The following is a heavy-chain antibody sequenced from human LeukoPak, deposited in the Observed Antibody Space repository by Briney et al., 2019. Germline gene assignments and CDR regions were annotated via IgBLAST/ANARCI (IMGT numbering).Heavy chain of an antibody. CDR1: GYTFTGYY. J-gene: IGHJ3*02. CDR2: INPNSGGT. D-gene: IGHD3-22*01. CDR3: ARPRAHYYDSSGYYFEDAFDI. Sequence: ASVKVSCKASGYTFTGYYMHWVRQAPGQGLEWMGWINPNSGGTNYGRVTMTRDTSISTAYMELSRLRSDDTAAYYCARPRAHYYDSSGYYFEDAFDIWGQGTMVTVSS. V-gene: IGHV1-2*02.